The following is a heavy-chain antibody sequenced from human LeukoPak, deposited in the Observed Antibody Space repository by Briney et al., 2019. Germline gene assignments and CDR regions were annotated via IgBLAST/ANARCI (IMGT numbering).Heavy chain of an antibody. Sequence: SGGSLRLSCGASGFAFNTYAMNWVRQAPGKGLEWVAGISYTGTNEYYADSVMGRFTISRDNSKNTLYLQMNSLRAEDTAVYYCAKSGSGWPRLGNYYYMDVWGKGTTVTVSS. CDR3: AKSGSGWPRLGNYYYMDV. V-gene: IGHV3-30*04. CDR2: ISYTGTNE. J-gene: IGHJ6*03. D-gene: IGHD6-19*01. CDR1: GFAFNTYA.